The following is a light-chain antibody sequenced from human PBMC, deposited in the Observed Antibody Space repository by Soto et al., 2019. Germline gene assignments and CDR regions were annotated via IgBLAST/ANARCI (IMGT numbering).Light chain of an antibody. Sequence: QSALTQPASVSGPPGQSITISCTGTSSDVGAYNYVSWYQHHPGKAPRLVIYDVTNRPSGISDRFSGSKSGNTASLTISGLLAEDEADYYCTSYTSTSNYVLGNGTKVT. CDR3: TSYTSTSNYV. CDR1: SSDVGAYNY. J-gene: IGLJ1*01. V-gene: IGLV2-14*01. CDR2: DVT.